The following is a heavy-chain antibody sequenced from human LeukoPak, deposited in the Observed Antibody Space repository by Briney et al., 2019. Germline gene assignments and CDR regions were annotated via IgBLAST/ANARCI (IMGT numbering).Heavy chain of an antibody. Sequence: SETLSLTCAVSGYSISSGYYWGWIRQPPGKGLEWIGSIYHSGSTYYNPSLKSRVTISVDTSKNQFSLKLSSVTAADTAVYYCARHGGYSSGWLGYYSDYWGQGTLVTVSS. V-gene: IGHV4-38-2*01. D-gene: IGHD6-19*01. CDR1: GYSISSGYY. CDR2: IYHSGST. J-gene: IGHJ4*02. CDR3: ARHGGYSSGWLGYYSDY.